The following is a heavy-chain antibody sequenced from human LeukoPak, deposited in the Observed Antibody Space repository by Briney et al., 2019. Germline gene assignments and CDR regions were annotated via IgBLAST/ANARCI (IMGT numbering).Heavy chain of an antibody. CDR1: GFTFSSYA. CDR2: VGTSADT. D-gene: IGHD3-10*01. V-gene: IGHV3-69-1*01. Sequence: PGGSLRLSCLASGFTFSSYAMDWVRQAPGQGLQWVSAVGTSADTYYADSVKGRFTISRDNAKNSLYLQMNSLRAEDTAVYYCARATMVRGVIEDYYYYYMDVWGKGTTVTISS. CDR3: ARATMVRGVIEDYYYYYMDV. J-gene: IGHJ6*03.